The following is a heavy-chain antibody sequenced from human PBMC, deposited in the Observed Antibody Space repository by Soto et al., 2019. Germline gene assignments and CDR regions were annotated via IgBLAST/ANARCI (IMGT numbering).Heavy chain of an antibody. Sequence: GDRRIWNRQPPGKGLEWIGYIYPAGNTVYNPSLKSRVTISMDRSNNQFSLKLTSVSAADAAVYYCASDYGPGSYRFDFWGQGTPVTVSS. J-gene: IGHJ4*02. V-gene: IGHV4-30-2*01. D-gene: IGHD3-10*01. CDR2: IYPAGNT. CDR3: ASDYGPGSYRFDF. CDR1: GDR.